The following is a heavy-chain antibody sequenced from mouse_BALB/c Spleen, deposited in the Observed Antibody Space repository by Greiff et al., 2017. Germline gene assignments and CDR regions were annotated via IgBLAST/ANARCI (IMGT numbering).Heavy chain of an antibody. J-gene: IGHJ4*01. D-gene: IGHD2-10*02. Sequence: VQLKESGPELVKPGASVKMSCKASGYTFTSYVMHWVKQKPGQGLEWIGYINPYNDGTKYNEKFKGKATLTSDKSSSTAYMELSSLTSEDSAVYYCARSSYGNYPYYAMDYWGQGTSVTVSS. CDR1: GYTFTSYV. V-gene: IGHV1-14*01. CDR3: ARSSYGNYPYYAMDY. CDR2: INPYNDGT.